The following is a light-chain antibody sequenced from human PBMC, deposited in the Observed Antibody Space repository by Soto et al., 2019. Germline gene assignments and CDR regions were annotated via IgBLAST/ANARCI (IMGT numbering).Light chain of an antibody. CDR3: QHFGNSLWT. CDR1: QSVSSN. J-gene: IGKJ1*01. CDR2: GAS. V-gene: IGKV3D-15*01. Sequence: DIVMTQSPAPLSVSPGERATLSCRASQSVSSNLAWYQQKSGQAPRLIIYGASSRAIHTPDRFSGSGSGTDCTLTISGLEPEDVAVYYCQHFGNSLWTLGQGTKVDIK.